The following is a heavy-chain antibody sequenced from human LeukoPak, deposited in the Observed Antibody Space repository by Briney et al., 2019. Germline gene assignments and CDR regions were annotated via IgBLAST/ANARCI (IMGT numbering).Heavy chain of an antibody. CDR2: ISSSSSYI. J-gene: IGHJ3*02. Sequence: GGSLRLSCAASGFTFSSYSMNWVRQAPGKGLEWVSSISSSSSYIYYADSVKGRFTISRDNAKNSLYLQMNGLRAEDTAVYYCAREYSSWYANDAFDIWGQGTMVTVSS. D-gene: IGHD6-13*01. CDR1: GFTFSSYS. V-gene: IGHV3-21*01. CDR3: AREYSSWYANDAFDI.